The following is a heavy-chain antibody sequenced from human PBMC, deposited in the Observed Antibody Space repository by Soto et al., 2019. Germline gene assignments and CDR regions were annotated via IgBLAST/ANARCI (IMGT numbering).Heavy chain of an antibody. CDR3: AIPPHGDYGFDI. V-gene: IGHV3-21*01. CDR1: GLTFSSYS. Sequence: GGSLRLSCAASGLTFSSYSMNWVRQAPGKGLEWVSSISSSSSYIYYADSVKGRFTISRDNAKNSLYLQMNSLRAEDTAVYYCAIPPHGDYGFDIWGQGAMVTVSS. D-gene: IGHD4-17*01. J-gene: IGHJ3*02. CDR2: ISSSSSYI.